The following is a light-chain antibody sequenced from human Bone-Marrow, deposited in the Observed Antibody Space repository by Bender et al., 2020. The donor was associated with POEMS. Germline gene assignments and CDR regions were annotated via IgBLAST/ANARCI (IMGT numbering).Light chain of an antibody. CDR1: NLGDKY. J-gene: IGLJ2*01. CDR2: QDT. V-gene: IGLV3-1*01. Sequence: SYDLTQPPSVSVSPGQTASITCSGDNLGDKYSFWYQQNPEQSPVLVIYQDTGRPSGSPERFSGSNSGNTATLTISGTQAMDEADYYCQVWDDSTGAVFGGETRLTVL. CDR3: QVWDDSTGAV.